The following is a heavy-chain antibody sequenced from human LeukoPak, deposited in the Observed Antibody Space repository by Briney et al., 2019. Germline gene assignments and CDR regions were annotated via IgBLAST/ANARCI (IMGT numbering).Heavy chain of an antibody. V-gene: IGHV4-59*01. CDR1: GGSISSYY. D-gene: IGHD1-26*01. J-gene: IGHJ3*02. Sequence: RSSETLSLTCTVSGGSISSYYWNWIRQPPGKGLEWIGYIYYSGSINYNPSLKSRVTISVDTSKNQFSLKLSSVTAADTAVYYCARDRGGGSFLAFDIWGQGTMVTVSS. CDR3: ARDRGGGSFLAFDI. CDR2: IYYSGSI.